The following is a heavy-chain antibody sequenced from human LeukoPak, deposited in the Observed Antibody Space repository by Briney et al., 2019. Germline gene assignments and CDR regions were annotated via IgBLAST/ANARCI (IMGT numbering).Heavy chain of an antibody. CDR1: GVSISSGGHY. CDR2: VYYSGTT. V-gene: IGHV4-31*03. D-gene: IGHD6-19*01. CDR3: ARDNSGWLYLDY. J-gene: IGHJ4*02. Sequence: SETLSLTCTVSGVSISSGGHYWGWIRQHPGKGLEWIGYVYYSGTTYYNPSLKSRITISVDTSNNQFSLKLTSVTAADTAVYYCARDNSGWLYLDYWGQGALVTVSS.